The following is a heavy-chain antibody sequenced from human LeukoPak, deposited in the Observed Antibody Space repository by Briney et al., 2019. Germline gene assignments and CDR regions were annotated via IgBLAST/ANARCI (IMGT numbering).Heavy chain of an antibody. D-gene: IGHD1-1*01. CDR3: ARVSWFPGTSYYYMDV. Sequence: NPSETLSLTCTVSGGSMSSYYWSWIRQPPGKGLEWIGYIQYSGSTNYNPSLKSRVTISVDTSKNQFSLKLGSVTAADTAVYYCARVSWFPGTSYYYMDVWGKGTTVTVSS. CDR2: IQYSGST. J-gene: IGHJ6*03. CDR1: GGSMSSYY. V-gene: IGHV4-59*01.